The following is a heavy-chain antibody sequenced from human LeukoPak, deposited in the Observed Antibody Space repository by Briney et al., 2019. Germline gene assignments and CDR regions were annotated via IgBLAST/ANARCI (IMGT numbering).Heavy chain of an antibody. Sequence: GGSLRLSCAASGFTFSSYAMSWVRQAPGKGLEWVSAISGSGGSTYYADSVKGRFTISRDNHKKTLYLQMNSLRAEDTAVYYCAKDRRSGSYTFDYWGQGTLVTVSS. J-gene: IGHJ4*02. CDR2: ISGSGGST. V-gene: IGHV3-23*01. CDR1: GFTFSSYA. D-gene: IGHD1-26*01. CDR3: AKDRRSGSYTFDY.